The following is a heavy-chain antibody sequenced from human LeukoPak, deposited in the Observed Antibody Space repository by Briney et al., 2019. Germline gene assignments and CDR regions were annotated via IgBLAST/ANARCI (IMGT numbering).Heavy chain of an antibody. CDR2: IASDGSST. D-gene: IGHD4-23*01. CDR3: ARGRPHGNDY. CDR1: GFTFSSYW. Sequence: GGSLRLSCAASGFTFSSYWMNWVRQAPGKGLVWVSRIASDGSSTTYADSMKGRFSISRDNAKNTLYLQMNSLRVEDTAVYYCARGRPHGNDYWGQGTLVTVSS. J-gene: IGHJ4*02. V-gene: IGHV3-74*01.